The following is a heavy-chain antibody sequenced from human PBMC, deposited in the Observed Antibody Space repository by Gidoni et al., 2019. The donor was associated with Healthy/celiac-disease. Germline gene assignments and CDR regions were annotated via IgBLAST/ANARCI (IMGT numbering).Heavy chain of an antibody. Sequence: EVQLLESGGGLVQPGGSLRVSCAASGFTFSCYAMSWVRQAPGKGLEWVSAIIGSGGSTYYADSVKGRFTISRDNSKNTLYLQMNSLRAEDTAVYYCAKDLDIVVVVAATPFDYWGQGTLVTVSS. V-gene: IGHV3-23*01. D-gene: IGHD2-15*01. J-gene: IGHJ4*02. CDR1: GFTFSCYA. CDR3: AKDLDIVVVVAATPFDY. CDR2: IIGSGGST.